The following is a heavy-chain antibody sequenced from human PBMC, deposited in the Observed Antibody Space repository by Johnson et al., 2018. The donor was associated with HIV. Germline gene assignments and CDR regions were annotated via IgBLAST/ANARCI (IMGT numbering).Heavy chain of an antibody. Sequence: QVQLVESGGGVVQPGRSLRLSCAVSGFTFSSYAMHWVRQAPGKGLEWVTVISYDGSNTYYADSVKGRFTISRDNSKNTLYLQMNSMSAEDTAVYHGARDRFRGMGRPAAIPARSCDIWGQGTMVTVSS. CDR3: ARDRFRGMGRPAAIPARSCDI. CDR2: ISYDGSNT. CDR1: GFTFSSYA. J-gene: IGHJ3*02. D-gene: IGHD2-2*01. V-gene: IGHV3-30*04.